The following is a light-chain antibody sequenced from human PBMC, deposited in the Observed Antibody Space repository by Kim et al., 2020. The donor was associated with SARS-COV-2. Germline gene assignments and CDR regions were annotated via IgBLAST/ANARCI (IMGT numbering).Light chain of an antibody. V-gene: IGLV3-19*01. CDR1: SLKSYS. CDR3: NSRDSNDNVV. Sequence: ALEQTVRNTCQGDSLKSYSATWYQQKPGQAPILVIYGKNNRPSGIPDRFSGSSAGNTASLTIAGTQAGDEADYYCNSRDSNDNVVFGGGTQLTVL. CDR2: GKN. J-gene: IGLJ2*01.